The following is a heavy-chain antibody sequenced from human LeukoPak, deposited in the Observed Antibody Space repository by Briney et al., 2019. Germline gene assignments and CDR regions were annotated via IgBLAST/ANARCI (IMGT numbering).Heavy chain of an antibody. Sequence: PGGSLRLSCAASGFTFSGSAIHWVRQPSGKGLEWVGRVGSKADGYATAHGASVKGRFTISRDDSRNTAWLQMNSLKSEDTAVYYCTDFYYDSSGYPIPAYWGQGTLVTVSS. CDR1: GFTFSGSA. V-gene: IGHV3-73*01. D-gene: IGHD3-22*01. J-gene: IGHJ4*02. CDR2: VGSKADGYAT. CDR3: TDFYYDSSGYPIPAY.